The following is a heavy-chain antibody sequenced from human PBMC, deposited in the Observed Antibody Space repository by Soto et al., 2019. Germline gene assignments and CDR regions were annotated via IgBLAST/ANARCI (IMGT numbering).Heavy chain of an antibody. D-gene: IGHD3-9*01. V-gene: IGHV4-59*01. CDR3: ARAAHEHYDILTGPPVNYYYGMDV. CDR2: IYYSGST. CDR1: GGSISSYY. J-gene: IGHJ6*02. Sequence: SETLSLTCTVSGGSISSYYWSWIRQPPGKGLEWIGYIYYSGSTNYNPSLKSRVTISVDTSKNQFSLKLSSVTAADTAVYYCARAAHEHYDILTGPPVNYYYGMDVWGQGTTVTVSS.